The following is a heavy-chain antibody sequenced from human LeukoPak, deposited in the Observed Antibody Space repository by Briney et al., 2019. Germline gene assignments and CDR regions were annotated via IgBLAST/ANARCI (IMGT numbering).Heavy chain of an antibody. D-gene: IGHD3-10*01. CDR3: AREKEGTMVRGGVYFDY. V-gene: IGHV4-39*07. CDR2: IYYSGST. Sequence: PSETLSLTCTVSGDSISSSNYYWGWIRQPPGKGLEWIGSIYYSGSTYYNPSLKSRVTISVDTSKNQFSLKLSSVTAADTAVYYCAREKEGTMVRGGVYFDYWGQGTLVTVSS. CDR1: GDSISSSNYY. J-gene: IGHJ4*02.